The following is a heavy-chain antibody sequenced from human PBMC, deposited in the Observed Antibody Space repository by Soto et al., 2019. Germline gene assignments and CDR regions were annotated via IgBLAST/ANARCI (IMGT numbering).Heavy chain of an antibody. CDR1: GGPISGSGGL. V-gene: IGHV4-39*01. CDR3: ARLPRYGSGTYPEF. J-gene: IGHJ4*02. Sequence: QLHLQESGPGLVKPSETLSLTCTVSGGPISGSGGLWGWIRQPPGKGLESIGTIYHNGNTYYDPSLWSRVTMSVDTSKNEFSLNLTYLTAADTAVYYCARLPRYGSGTYPEFWGQGTLVTVSS. D-gene: IGHD3-10*01. CDR2: IYHNGNT.